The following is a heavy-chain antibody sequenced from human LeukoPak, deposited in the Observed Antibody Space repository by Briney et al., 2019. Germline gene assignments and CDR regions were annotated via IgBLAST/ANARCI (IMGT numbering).Heavy chain of an antibody. CDR2: IKQDGSEK. D-gene: IGHD3-10*01. Sequence: PGGSLRLSCAASGFTFSGYWMSWVRQAPGKGLEWVANIKQDGSEKYYVDSVKGRFTISRDNAKNSLYLQMNSLRAEDTAVYHCARVRYHGSGNYVDYFDYWGQGTLVTVSS. J-gene: IGHJ4*02. CDR1: GFTFSGYW. CDR3: ARVRYHGSGNYVDYFDY. V-gene: IGHV3-7*01.